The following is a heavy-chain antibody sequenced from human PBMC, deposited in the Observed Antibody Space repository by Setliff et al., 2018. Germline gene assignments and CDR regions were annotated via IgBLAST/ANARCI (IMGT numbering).Heavy chain of an antibody. CDR2: ISAYNGNT. D-gene: IGHD2-2*01. CDR3: ARDPSLYCSSTSCSPHWFDP. V-gene: IGHV1-18*01. CDR1: GYTFTSYG. Sequence: GASVKVSCKASGYTFTSYGISWVRQAPGQGLEWMGWISAYNGNTNYAQKLQGRVTMTTDTSTSTAYMELRSLRSDDTAVYYCARDPSLYCSSTSCSPHWFDPWGRGTLVTVSS. J-gene: IGHJ5*02.